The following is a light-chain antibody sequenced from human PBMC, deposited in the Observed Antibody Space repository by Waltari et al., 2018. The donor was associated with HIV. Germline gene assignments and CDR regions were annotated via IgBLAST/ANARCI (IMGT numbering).Light chain of an antibody. CDR1: ALPKRY. CDR3: QSTDSSGVYWV. V-gene: IGLV3-25*03. CDR2: RDT. J-gene: IGLJ3*02. Sequence: SYEQTQPPPVSVSPGPTARVTCSGDALPKRYAYWYQKRPGQAPVLLIFRDTERPSGIPERFSSSSSGTTVTLTIRAVQAEDEADYYCQSTDSSGVYWVFGGGTTLTVL.